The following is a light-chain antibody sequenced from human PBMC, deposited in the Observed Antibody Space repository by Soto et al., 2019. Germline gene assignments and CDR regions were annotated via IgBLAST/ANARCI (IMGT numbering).Light chain of an antibody. CDR2: GAS. CDR3: QQYNNWPLT. CDR1: QTVSSN. J-gene: IGKJ3*01. V-gene: IGKV3-15*01. Sequence: EIVMTQSPATLSVSPGERATLSCRASQTVSSNLAWYQQKPGQAPRLLIYGASTTATAFPARFSGSGSGTDFTLTISSMQSEYVAMYYCQQYNNWPLTFGPGTRVDLK.